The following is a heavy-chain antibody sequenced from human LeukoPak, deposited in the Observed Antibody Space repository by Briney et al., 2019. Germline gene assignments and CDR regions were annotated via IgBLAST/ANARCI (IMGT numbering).Heavy chain of an antibody. V-gene: IGHV1-2*06. D-gene: IGHD6-19*01. CDR2: INPNSGGT. CDR3: ARGSIAVAGTYFDY. Sequence: GASVKVSCKASGYTFTGYYMHWVRQAPGQGLEWMGRINPNSGGTNYAQKFQGRVTMTRDTSISTAYMELSRLRSDDTAVYYCARGSIAVAGTYFDYWGQGTLVTVSS. CDR1: GYTFTGYY. J-gene: IGHJ4*02.